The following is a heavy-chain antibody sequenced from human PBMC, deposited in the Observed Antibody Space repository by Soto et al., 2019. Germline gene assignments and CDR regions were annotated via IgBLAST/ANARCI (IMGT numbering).Heavy chain of an antibody. V-gene: IGHV2-5*02. CDR1: GFSLITTGAG. Sequence: QITLKESGPTLVQPTQTLTLTCSFSGFSLITTGAGVGWIRQPPGKAPEWLALIYWDGEKRYSPALKSRLTITKDCSKNPVVLTMTNMDPVDTATYYCARRQSIMIRGANAFDIWGQGTFLSVSS. J-gene: IGHJ3*02. CDR3: ARRQSIMIRGANAFDI. CDR2: IYWDGEK. D-gene: IGHD3-10*01.